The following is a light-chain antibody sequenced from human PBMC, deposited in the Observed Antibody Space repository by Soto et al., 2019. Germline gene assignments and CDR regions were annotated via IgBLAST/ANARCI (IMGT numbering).Light chain of an antibody. J-gene: IGKJ5*01. Sequence: EIVLTQSPGTLSLSPGERATLSCRASQNIYSSYLAWHQQKPGQTPRLLVYGASSRATGIPDRFSGSGSGTDFTLTISRLEPEDFAVYYCQQHGTSPITFGQGTRLEIK. CDR1: QNIYSSY. CDR3: QQHGTSPIT. V-gene: IGKV3-20*01. CDR2: GAS.